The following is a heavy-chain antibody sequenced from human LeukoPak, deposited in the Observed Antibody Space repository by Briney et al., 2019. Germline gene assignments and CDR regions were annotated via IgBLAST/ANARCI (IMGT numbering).Heavy chain of an antibody. CDR3: ARTLEGWPQFGYFDY. CDR2: IYYSGST. D-gene: IGHD3-16*01. J-gene: IGHJ4*02. CDR1: GGSISSYY. V-gene: IGHV4-59*01. Sequence: SETLSLTCTVSGGSISSYYWSWIRQPPGKGLEWIGYIYYSGSTNYNPSLKSRVTISVDTSKNQFSLKLSSMTAADTAVYYCARTLEGWPQFGYFDYWGQGTLVTVSS.